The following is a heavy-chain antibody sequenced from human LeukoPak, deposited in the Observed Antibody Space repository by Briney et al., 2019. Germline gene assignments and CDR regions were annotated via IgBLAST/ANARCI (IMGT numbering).Heavy chain of an antibody. Sequence: ASVKVSCKASGYTFTGYHMHWVRQAPGQGLEWMAWINPNSGGTNYPQKFQGRVTMTRDKSISPAYMELSRLRSDDPAVYYCARDVDYYDSSGYYYDFDYWGQGTLVTVSS. D-gene: IGHD3-22*01. V-gene: IGHV1-2*02. J-gene: IGHJ4*02. CDR2: INPNSGGT. CDR3: ARDVDYYDSSGYYYDFDY. CDR1: GYTFTGYH.